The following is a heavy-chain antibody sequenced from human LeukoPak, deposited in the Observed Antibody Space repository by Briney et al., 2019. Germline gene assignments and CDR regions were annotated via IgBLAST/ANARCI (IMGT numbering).Heavy chain of an antibody. CDR3: AREPLYDFWSGYYNY. D-gene: IGHD3-3*01. CDR1: GYTFTSHY. J-gene: IGHJ4*02. CDR2: INPSGGST. V-gene: IGHV1-46*01. Sequence: ASVKVSCKASGYTFTSHYMHWVRQAPGQGLEWMGIINPSGGSTSYAQKLQGRVTMTRDMSTSTVYMELSSLRSEDTAVYYCAREPLYDFWSGYYNYWGQGTLVTVSS.